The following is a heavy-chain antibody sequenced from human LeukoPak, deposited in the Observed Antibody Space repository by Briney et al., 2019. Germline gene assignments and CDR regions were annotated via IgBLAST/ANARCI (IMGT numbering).Heavy chain of an antibody. Sequence: GGSLRLSCAASGFTFSSYGMSWVRQAPGKGLEWVSAISGSGGSTYYADSVKGRFTISRDNSKNTLYLQMNSLRAEDTAVYYCAKVTILLWFGELLTRNDYWGQGTLVTVSS. J-gene: IGHJ4*02. D-gene: IGHD3-10*01. CDR2: ISGSGGST. CDR3: AKVTILLWFGELLTRNDY. CDR1: GFTFSSYG. V-gene: IGHV3-23*01.